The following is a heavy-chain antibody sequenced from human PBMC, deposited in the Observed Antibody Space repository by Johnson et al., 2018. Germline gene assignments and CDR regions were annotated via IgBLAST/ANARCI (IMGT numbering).Heavy chain of an antibody. CDR1: GFTFSNSG. CDR3: ARGAVSRIYFLDY. Sequence: VQLVESGGGVVQPGRSLRLSCAASGFTFSNSGMHWVRQAPGTGLEWVAVIWNDGSNKYYGDAVKGRFTISKDNSKNTLYLQMNSLRVEDTAVYYCARGAVSRIYFLDYWGQGALVTVSS. D-gene: IGHD2/OR15-2a*01. CDR2: IWNDGSNK. J-gene: IGHJ4*02. V-gene: IGHV3-33*01.